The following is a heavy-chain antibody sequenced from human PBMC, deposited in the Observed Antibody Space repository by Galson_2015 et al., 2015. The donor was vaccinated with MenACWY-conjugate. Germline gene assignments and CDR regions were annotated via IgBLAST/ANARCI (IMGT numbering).Heavy chain of an antibody. CDR1: GGSITSYY. D-gene: IGHD1-26*01. Sequence: SETLFLTCTVSGGSITSYYWNWIRQPPGKGLEWIGYVHHTGSTSYRPSLRSRVTMSVDTSNSHFSLKLSSVTAADTAVYYCARWEASLNAFDIWGRGTMVTVSS. V-gene: IGHV4-59*01. J-gene: IGHJ3*02. CDR3: ARWEASLNAFDI. CDR2: VHHTGST.